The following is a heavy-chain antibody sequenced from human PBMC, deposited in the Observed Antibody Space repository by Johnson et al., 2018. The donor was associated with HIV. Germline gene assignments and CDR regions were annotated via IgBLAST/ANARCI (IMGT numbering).Heavy chain of an antibody. CDR1: GFTFDDYA. V-gene: IGHV3-9*01. CDR2: ISWNSGSI. Sequence: VQLVESGGGLVQPGRSLRLSCAASGFTFDDYAMHWVRQAPGKGLEWVSGISWNSGSIGYADSVKGRFTISRDNAKNSLYLQMNSLRAEDTAVYYCAREVYYDSSGYYVDAFDIWGQGTMVTVSS. D-gene: IGHD3-22*01. J-gene: IGHJ3*02. CDR3: AREVYYDSSGYYVDAFDI.